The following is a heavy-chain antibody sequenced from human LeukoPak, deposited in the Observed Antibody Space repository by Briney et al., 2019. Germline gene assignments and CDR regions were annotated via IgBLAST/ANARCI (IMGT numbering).Heavy chain of an antibody. Sequence: GGSLRLSCAASGFTFSIYSMNWVRQAPGKGLEWVSSISSSSSYIYYADSVKGRFTISRDNAKNSLYLQMNSLRAEDTAVYYCARAMYSSSWYRHFDYWGQGTLVTVSS. CDR2: ISSSSSYI. J-gene: IGHJ4*02. CDR3: ARAMYSSSWYRHFDY. V-gene: IGHV3-21*01. D-gene: IGHD6-13*01. CDR1: GFTFSIYS.